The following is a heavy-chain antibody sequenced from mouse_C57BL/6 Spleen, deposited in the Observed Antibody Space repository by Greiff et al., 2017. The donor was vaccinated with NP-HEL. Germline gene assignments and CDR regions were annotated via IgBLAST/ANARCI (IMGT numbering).Heavy chain of an antibody. CDR1: GFTFSNYW. CDR2: IRLKSDNYAT. Sequence: EVQLVESGGGLVQPGGSMKLSCVASGFTFSNYWMNWVRQSPEKGLEWVAQIRLKSDNYATHYAESVKGRFTISRDDSKSSVYLQMNNLRAEDTGIYYCTGDLLWSYWYFDVWGTGTTVTVSS. D-gene: IGHD2-1*01. CDR3: TGDLLWSYWYFDV. V-gene: IGHV6-3*01. J-gene: IGHJ1*03.